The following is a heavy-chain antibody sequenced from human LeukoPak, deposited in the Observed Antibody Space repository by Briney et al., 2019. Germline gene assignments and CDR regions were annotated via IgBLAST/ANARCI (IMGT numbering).Heavy chain of an antibody. J-gene: IGHJ3*02. CDR3: ARDRSKVTAYDDALDI. CDR1: GFTFRSYE. Sequence: GGSLRLSCAASGFTFRSYELNWVRQAPGKGLEWVSYISDVGTTQHYADSVKGRFIISRDNAKNSLYLQMNSLTTEDTAVYYCARDRSKVTAYDDALDIWGQGTMVIVYS. CDR2: ISDVGTTQ. D-gene: IGHD2-21*02. V-gene: IGHV3-48*03.